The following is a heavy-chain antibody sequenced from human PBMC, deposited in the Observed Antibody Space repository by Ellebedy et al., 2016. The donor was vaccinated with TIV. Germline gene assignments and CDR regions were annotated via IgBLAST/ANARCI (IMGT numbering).Heavy chain of an antibody. CDR3: ARAPFKGSSGWYNPTYYYYHMDV. CDR2: INTYNGNT. D-gene: IGHD6-19*01. Sequence: ASVKVSXXASGYTLFYYGINWVRQAPGQGLEWVGWINTYNGNTDYAQKFQGRVTMTTDTSTGTAYMELRSLTSDDTAVYYCARAPFKGSSGWYNPTYYYYHMDVWGSGTTVTVSS. J-gene: IGHJ6*03. CDR1: GYTLFYYG. V-gene: IGHV1-18*04.